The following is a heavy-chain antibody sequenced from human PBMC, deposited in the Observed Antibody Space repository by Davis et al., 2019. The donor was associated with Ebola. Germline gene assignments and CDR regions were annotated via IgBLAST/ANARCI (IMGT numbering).Heavy chain of an antibody. Sequence: GESLKISCAASGFTFSSYSMNWVRQAPGKGLEWVSYISSSSSTIYYADSVKGRFTISRDNAKNSLYLQMNSLRAEDTAVYYCARFRWDCSSTSCYWYYYYGMDVWGQGTTVTVSS. CDR3: ARFRWDCSSTSCYWYYYYGMDV. D-gene: IGHD2-2*01. CDR1: GFTFSSYS. V-gene: IGHV3-48*01. CDR2: ISSSSSTI. J-gene: IGHJ6*02.